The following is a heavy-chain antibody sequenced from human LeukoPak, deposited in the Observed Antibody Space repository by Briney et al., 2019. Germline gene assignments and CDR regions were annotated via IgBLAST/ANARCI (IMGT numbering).Heavy chain of an antibody. CDR2: IYTSGST. CDR1: GGSISSGSYY. D-gene: IGHD3-22*01. Sequence: SETLSLTCTVSGGSISSGSYYWSWIRQPAGRGLEWIGRIYTSGSTNYNPSLKSRVTISVDTSKNQFSLKLSSVTAADTAVYYCARDRKYYYDSSGYYNYYFDYWGQGTLVTVSS. J-gene: IGHJ4*02. CDR3: ARDRKYYYDSSGYYNYYFDY. V-gene: IGHV4-61*02.